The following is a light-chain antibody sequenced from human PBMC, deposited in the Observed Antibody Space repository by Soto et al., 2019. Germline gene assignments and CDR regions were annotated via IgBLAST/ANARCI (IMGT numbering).Light chain of an antibody. CDR1: QDIRND. V-gene: IGKV1-6*01. J-gene: IGKJ2*01. Sequence: AIQMTQSPSSLSVSVGDRVTITCRASQDIRNDLGWYQQKPGKAPKLLIYGTSNLQSGVPSRFIGSGSGTDFTLTISSLQPEYFAIYYCLQDYIYPYPFGQGNKLEIK. CDR3: LQDYIYPYP. CDR2: GTS.